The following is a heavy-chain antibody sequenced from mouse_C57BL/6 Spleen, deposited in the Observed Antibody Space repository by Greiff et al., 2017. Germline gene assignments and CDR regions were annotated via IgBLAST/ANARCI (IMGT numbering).Heavy chain of an antibody. Sequence: DVHLVESGGGLVQPGGSLKLSCAASGFTFSDYYMYWVRQTPEKRLEWVAYISNGGGSTYYPDTVKGRFTISRDNAKNTLYLQMSRLKSEDTAMYYCARHMITTVVATDWYFDVWGTGTTVTVSS. CDR3: ARHMITTVVATDWYFDV. CDR2: ISNGGGST. CDR1: GFTFSDYY. D-gene: IGHD1-1*01. J-gene: IGHJ1*03. V-gene: IGHV5-12*01.